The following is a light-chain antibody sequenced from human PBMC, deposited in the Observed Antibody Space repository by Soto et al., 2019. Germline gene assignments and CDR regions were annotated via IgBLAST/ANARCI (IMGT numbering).Light chain of an antibody. J-gene: IGLJ1*01. V-gene: IGLV1-44*01. CDR2: NNN. CDR1: SSNIGSNT. CDR3: AAWDDSLNGHV. Sequence: QSVLTQPPSASGTPGQRVTICCSGSSSNIGSNTVNWYQQLPGTAPKLLIYNNNQRPSGVPDRFSGSKSGTSASLAISGLQSEDEADYYCAAWDDSLNGHVFGNWTKLTVL.